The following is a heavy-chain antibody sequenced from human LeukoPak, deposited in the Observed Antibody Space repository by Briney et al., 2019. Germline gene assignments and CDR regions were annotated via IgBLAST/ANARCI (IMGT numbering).Heavy chain of an antibody. Sequence: SETLSLTCTVSGGSISSYYWSWIRQPAGKGLEWIGRIYTSGSTNYNPSLKSRVTMSVDTSKNQFSLKLSSVTAADTAVYYCAREAIVVVPAAIDPLFDYWGQGTLVTASS. J-gene: IGHJ4*02. CDR3: AREAIVVVPAAIDPLFDY. CDR1: GGSISSYY. CDR2: IYTSGST. V-gene: IGHV4-4*07. D-gene: IGHD2-2*02.